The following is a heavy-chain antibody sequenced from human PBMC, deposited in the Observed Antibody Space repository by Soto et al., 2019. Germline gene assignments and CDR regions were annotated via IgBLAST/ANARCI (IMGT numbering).Heavy chain of an antibody. CDR2: IHHGDSDT. CDR3: ASGGSRRCECGLGF. Sequence: VEALKISCNASGYSSRFSNYWIGWVRPMPGKGLDSMGIIHHGDSDTRYSPSFQGQVTISADRSISTAYLEWNSLKASHSAMYYCASGGSRRCECGLGFWGQGTTVAV. J-gene: IGHJ6*02. D-gene: IGHD3-16*01. CDR1: GYSSRFSNYW. V-gene: IGHV5-51*01.